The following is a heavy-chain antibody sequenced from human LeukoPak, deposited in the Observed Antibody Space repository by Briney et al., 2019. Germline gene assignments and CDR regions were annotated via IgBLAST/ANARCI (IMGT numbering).Heavy chain of an antibody. J-gene: IGHJ4*02. D-gene: IGHD3-16*01. Sequence: GGSLRLSCAASGFIFSNYAMSWVRQAPARGLEWVSRLRGDGETFYADSVKGRFTLSRDESRNTVFLQLNSLRVEDTAVYFCAKASWVSTADAVTWGPGTLVTVSS. CDR3: AKASWVSTADAVT. CDR2: LRGDGET. CDR1: GFIFSNYA. V-gene: IGHV3-23*01.